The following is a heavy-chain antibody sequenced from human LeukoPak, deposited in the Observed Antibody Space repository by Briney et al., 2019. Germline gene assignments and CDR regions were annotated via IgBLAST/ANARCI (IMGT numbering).Heavy chain of an antibody. Sequence: SETLSLTCTVSGGSISSYYWSWIRQPPGKGLEWIGYIYFSGSTDYNPSLKSRVTISVDTSKNQFSLKLSSVTAADTAVYYCARSEYSSSSGHLDYWGQGTLVTVSS. D-gene: IGHD6-6*01. J-gene: IGHJ4*02. CDR2: IYFSGST. V-gene: IGHV4-59*08. CDR3: ARSEYSSSSGHLDY. CDR1: GGSISSYY.